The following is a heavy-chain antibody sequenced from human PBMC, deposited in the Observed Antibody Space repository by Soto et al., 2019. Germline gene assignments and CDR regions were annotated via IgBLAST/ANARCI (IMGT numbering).Heavy chain of an antibody. J-gene: IGHJ4*02. V-gene: IGHV1-24*01. Sequence: QVQLVQSGAEVKKPGASVKVSCKVSGHTLTELSMHWVRLAPGKGLEWMGGFDPEDGETISAQKFQGRVSITEDTSTHSTYLELSSRRSKDTAVYYGAAGGTRWLHSPFDYWGQGTLVTISS. CDR2: FDPEDGET. CDR1: GHTLTELS. D-gene: IGHD1-1*01. CDR3: AAGGTRWLHSPFDY.